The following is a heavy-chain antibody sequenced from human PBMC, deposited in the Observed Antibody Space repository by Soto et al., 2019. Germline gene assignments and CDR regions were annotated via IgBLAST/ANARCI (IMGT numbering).Heavy chain of an antibody. CDR1: GDSVSSNSAA. CDR3: ARKAAADYYYYYGMDV. CDR2: TYYRSKWYN. Sequence: PSQTLSLTCAISGDSVSSNSAAWNWIRQSPSRGLEWLGRTYYRSKWYNDYAVSVKSRITINPDTSKNQFSLQLNSVTPEDTAVYYCARKAAADYYYYYGMDVWGQGTTVTVSS. J-gene: IGHJ6*02. V-gene: IGHV6-1*01. D-gene: IGHD6-25*01.